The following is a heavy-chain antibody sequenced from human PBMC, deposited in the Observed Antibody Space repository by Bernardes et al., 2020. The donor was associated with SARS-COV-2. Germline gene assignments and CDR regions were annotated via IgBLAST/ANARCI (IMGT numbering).Heavy chain of an antibody. CDR1: GFTFDDYA. V-gene: IGHV3-9*01. J-gene: IGHJ4*02. CDR2: ISWNSGSI. Sequence: GGSLRLSCAASGFTFDDYAMHWVRQAPGKGLEWVSGISWNSGSIGYADSVKGRFTISRDNAKNSLYLQMNSLRAEDTALYYCAKDITAYSSSLGYWGQGTLVTVSS. CDR3: AKDITAYSSSLGY. D-gene: IGHD6-13*01.